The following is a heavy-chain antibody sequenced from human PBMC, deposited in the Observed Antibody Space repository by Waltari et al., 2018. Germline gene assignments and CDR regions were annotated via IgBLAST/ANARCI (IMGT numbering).Heavy chain of an antibody. CDR2: MYYSGST. D-gene: IGHD6-13*01. Sequence: QVQLQESGPGLVKPSETLSLTCTVSGASITSHYWSWIRQPPGKGLEWIGYMYYSGSTNYIPSLKSRVTISVDTSKNQFSLKLSSVTAADTAVYYCAGHAGAFFSSLDYWGQGNLVTISS. V-gene: IGHV4-59*11. CDR1: GASITSHY. CDR3: AGHAGAFFSSLDY. J-gene: IGHJ4*02.